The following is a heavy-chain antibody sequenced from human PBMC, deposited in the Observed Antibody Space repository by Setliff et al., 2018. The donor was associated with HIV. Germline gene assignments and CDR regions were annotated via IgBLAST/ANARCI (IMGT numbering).Heavy chain of an antibody. J-gene: IGHJ4*02. V-gene: IGHV4-4*09. CDR1: GSSISGYY. Sequence: TSETLSLTCTVSGSSISGYYWSWIRQSPGKGLEWIGYIHTNRGTKTNLSLKTRATVSLDTSKNQFFLRLTSVTATDTAIYYCARHPREEPERNYKFDSWGQGTLVTVS. CDR3: ARHPREEPERNYKFDS. D-gene: IGHD1-7*01. CDR2: IHTNRGT.